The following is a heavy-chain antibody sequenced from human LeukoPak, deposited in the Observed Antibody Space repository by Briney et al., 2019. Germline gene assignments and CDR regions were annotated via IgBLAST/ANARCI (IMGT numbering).Heavy chain of an antibody. J-gene: IGHJ4*02. Sequence: GGSLRLSCAASGFTFSSYAMHWVRQAPGKGLEYVSAISSNGGSTYYANSVKGRFTISRDNSKNTLYLQMGSLRAEDMAVYYCARDSSGYDYWARGTLVTVSS. CDR1: GFTFSSYA. D-gene: IGHD3-22*01. V-gene: IGHV3-64*01. CDR2: ISSNGGST. CDR3: ARDSSGYDY.